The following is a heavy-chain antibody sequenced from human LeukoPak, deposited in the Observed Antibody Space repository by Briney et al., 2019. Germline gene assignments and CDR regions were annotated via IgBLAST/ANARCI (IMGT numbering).Heavy chain of an antibody. Sequence: PSETLSLTCTVSGGSISSYYWSWIRQPPGKGLEWIGYIYYSGSTNYNPSLKSRVTISVDTSKNQFSLKLSSVTAADAAVYYCATKSWYCSGGSCYWPDAFDIWGQGTMVTVSS. CDR2: IYYSGST. CDR3: ATKSWYCSGGSCYWPDAFDI. D-gene: IGHD2-15*01. CDR1: GGSISSYY. V-gene: IGHV4-59*01. J-gene: IGHJ3*02.